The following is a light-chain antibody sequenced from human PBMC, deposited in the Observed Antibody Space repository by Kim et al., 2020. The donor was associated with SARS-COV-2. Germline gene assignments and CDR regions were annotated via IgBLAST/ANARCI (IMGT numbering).Light chain of an antibody. CDR2: GKN. J-gene: IGLJ1*01. CDR3: NSRDSSSNQYV. Sequence: SSELTQDPAVSVALGQTVRITCQGDSLRSYYASWYQQKPGQAPLLVIYGKNNRPSGIPDRFSGSSSGNTASLTITGAQAEDEADYYCNSRDSSSNQYVLG. V-gene: IGLV3-19*01. CDR1: SLRSYY.